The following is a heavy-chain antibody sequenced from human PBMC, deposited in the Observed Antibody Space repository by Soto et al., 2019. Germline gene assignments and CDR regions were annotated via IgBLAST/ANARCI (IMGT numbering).Heavy chain of an antibody. CDR3: ARDRVANVLRYCDRLSDSSYGIDV. CDR2: ISAFYGNT. V-gene: IGHV1-18*04. CDR1: GYTFTSYG. J-gene: IGHJ6*02. Sequence: ASVKVSCKASGYTFTSYGISWVRQAPGQGLEWMGWISAFYGNTNYAQKLQGRVTMTTDKSTSTAYMELRSLRSDDTAVYYCARDRVANVLRYCDRLSDSSYGIDVWGQGTMVTVSS. D-gene: IGHD3-9*01.